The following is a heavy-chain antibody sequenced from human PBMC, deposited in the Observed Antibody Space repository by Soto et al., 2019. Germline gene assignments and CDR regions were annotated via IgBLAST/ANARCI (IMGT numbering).Heavy chain of an antibody. J-gene: IGHJ4*02. V-gene: IGHV4-39*01. D-gene: IGHD3-22*01. CDR2: VYYSGST. CDR3: PRHHYHYDSSGYTLDY. CDR1: GGSISSSTYY. Sequence: SETLSLTCTVSGGSISSSTYYWGWIRQPPGKGLEWIGSVYYSGSTYYNPSLKSRVTISVDTSNNQFSLKLNSVTAADTAVYYCPRHHYHYDSSGYTLDYWGQGTLATVSS.